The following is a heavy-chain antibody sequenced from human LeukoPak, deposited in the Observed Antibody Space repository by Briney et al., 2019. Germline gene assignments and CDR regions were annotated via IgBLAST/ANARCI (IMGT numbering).Heavy chain of an antibody. D-gene: IGHD3-9*01. CDR3: ARSSDYDILTGYLYYYMDV. CDR1: GGTFSSYA. Sequence: GASVKVSYKASGGTFSSYAISWVRQAPGQGLEWMGGIIPIFGTANYAQKFQGRVTITTDESTSTAYMELSSLRSEDTAVYYCARSSDYDILTGYLYYYMDVWGKGTTVTVSS. J-gene: IGHJ6*03. CDR2: IIPIFGTA. V-gene: IGHV1-69*05.